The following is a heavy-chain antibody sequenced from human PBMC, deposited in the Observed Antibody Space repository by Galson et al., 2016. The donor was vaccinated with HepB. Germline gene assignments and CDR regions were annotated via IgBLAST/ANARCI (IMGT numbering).Heavy chain of an antibody. Sequence: SLRLSCAASGFTFSSYSMNWVRQAPGKGLEWVSSISSSSSSKYYADSVKGRFTISRDNAQNSLYLQMNSLRAEDTAVYYCARDVWAARTDYYAMDVWGQGTTVTVSS. CDR1: GFTFSSYS. J-gene: IGHJ6*02. CDR2: ISSSSSSK. D-gene: IGHD6-6*01. CDR3: ARDVWAARTDYYAMDV. V-gene: IGHV3-21*01.